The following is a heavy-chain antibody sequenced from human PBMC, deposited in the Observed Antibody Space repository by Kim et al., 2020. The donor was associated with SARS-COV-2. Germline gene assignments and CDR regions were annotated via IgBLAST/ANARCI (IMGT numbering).Heavy chain of an antibody. Sequence: GGSLRLSCAASGFTFSSYGMHWVRQAPGKGLEWVAVISYDGSNTYYADSVKGRFTISRDNSKNTLYLQMNSLRAEDTAVYYCATLYETIAVAGPFDYWGQGTVVTVSS. D-gene: IGHD6-19*01. V-gene: IGHV3-30*03. CDR1: GFTFSSYG. CDR2: ISYDGSNT. CDR3: ATLYETIAVAGPFDY. J-gene: IGHJ4*02.